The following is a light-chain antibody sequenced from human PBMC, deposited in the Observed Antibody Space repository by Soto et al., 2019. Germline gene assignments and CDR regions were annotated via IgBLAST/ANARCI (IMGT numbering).Light chain of an antibody. Sequence: EIVLTQSPGTMSLSPGERATLSCWSSQSVSGSYLAWYQQKPGQAPRLLIXGASSRAXGIPDRFSGSGSGTDFTLTISRLEPEDFAVYYCQQYGSSRTWTFGQGTKVDIK. CDR3: QQYGSSRTWT. CDR1: QSVSGSY. CDR2: GAS. J-gene: IGKJ1*01. V-gene: IGKV3-20*01.